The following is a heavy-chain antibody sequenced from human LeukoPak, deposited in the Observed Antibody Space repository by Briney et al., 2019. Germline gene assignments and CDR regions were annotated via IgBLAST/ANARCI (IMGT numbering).Heavy chain of an antibody. J-gene: IGHJ4*02. CDR2: ASGSGGST. Sequence: PGGSLRLSCSASGFTFSRYAMSWVRQAPGTALDGASAASGSGGSTYYADSAMGRFTISQNNSKNPLSLHMDSLLAEGPAHYYVATPIGNQYYWGQGTLVTVSS. CDR3: ATPIGNQYY. CDR1: GFTFSRYA. D-gene: IGHD4-23*01. V-gene: IGHV3-23*01.